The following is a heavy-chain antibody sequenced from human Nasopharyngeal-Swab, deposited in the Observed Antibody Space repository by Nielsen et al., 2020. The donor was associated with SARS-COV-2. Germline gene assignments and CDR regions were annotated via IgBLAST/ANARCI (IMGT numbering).Heavy chain of an antibody. D-gene: IGHD2-15*01. CDR1: GSRDYS. J-gene: IGHJ6*02. Sequence: GESLKISCVDSGSRDYSMNWVRQAPGKGLQWVSSISSSSSDIYYADSVKGRFTISRDSAKNSLYLQMNNLRAEDTAVYYCARGYCSSGSCYAKHYGMDVWGQGTTVTVSS. CDR3: ARGYCSSGSCYAKHYGMDV. V-gene: IGHV3-21*01. CDR2: ISSSSSDI.